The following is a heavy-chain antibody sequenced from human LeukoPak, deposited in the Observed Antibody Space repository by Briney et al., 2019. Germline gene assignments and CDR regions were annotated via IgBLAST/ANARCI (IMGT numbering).Heavy chain of an antibody. Sequence: PSGTLSLTCTVSGGSISSSSYYWGWIRQPPGKGLEWIGSIYYSGSTYYNPSLKSRVTISVDTSKNQFSLKLSSVTAADTAVYYCASWYSSSWYVNYWGQGTLVTVSS. J-gene: IGHJ4*02. CDR3: ASWYSSSWYVNY. D-gene: IGHD6-13*01. CDR1: GGSISSSSYY. V-gene: IGHV4-39*01. CDR2: IYYSGST.